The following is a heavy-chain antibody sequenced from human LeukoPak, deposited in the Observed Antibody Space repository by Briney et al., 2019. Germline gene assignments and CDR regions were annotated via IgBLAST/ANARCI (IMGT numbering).Heavy chain of an antibody. J-gene: IGHJ4*02. CDR1: GGTFSSYA. CDR2: IIPILGIA. V-gene: IGHV1-69*04. Sequence: ASVNVSCKASGGTFSSYAISWVRQAPGQGLEWMGRIIPILGIANYAQKFKGRVTITADKSPSTAYMELSSLRSEDTAVYYCARDSGYDSGADYWGQGTLVTVSS. CDR3: ARDSGYDSGADY. D-gene: IGHD5-12*01.